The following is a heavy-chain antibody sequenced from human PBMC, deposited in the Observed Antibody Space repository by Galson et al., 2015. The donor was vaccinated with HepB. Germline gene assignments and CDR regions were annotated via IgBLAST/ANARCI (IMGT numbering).Heavy chain of an antibody. CDR3: ARGTFWSDPTDYYYYFMDV. Sequence: SLRLSCAASGFKFRDYYMTWIRQAPGKGLEWVSYISSGGATIYYADSVKGRFTVSRDNANNSLFLQINSLRAEDTAVYYCARGTFWSDPTDYYYYFMDVWGKGTTVTVSS. J-gene: IGHJ6*03. V-gene: IGHV3-11*01. CDR1: GFKFRDYY. D-gene: IGHD3-3*01. CDR2: ISSGGATI.